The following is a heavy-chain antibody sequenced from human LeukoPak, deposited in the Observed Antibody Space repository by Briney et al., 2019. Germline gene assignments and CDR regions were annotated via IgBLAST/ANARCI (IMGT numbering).Heavy chain of an antibody. CDR1: GGSFSGYY. V-gene: IGHV4-34*01. D-gene: IGHD3-3*01. CDR3: ARGGVVIRRRLGY. Sequence: PSETLCLTCAVYGGSFSGYYWSWIRQPPGKGLEWIGEINHSGSTNYNPPLQSRVTISVDTTKNHFSLKLRSVTAADTAVCYCARGGVVIRRRLGYWGQGTLVTVSS. J-gene: IGHJ4*02. CDR2: INHSGST.